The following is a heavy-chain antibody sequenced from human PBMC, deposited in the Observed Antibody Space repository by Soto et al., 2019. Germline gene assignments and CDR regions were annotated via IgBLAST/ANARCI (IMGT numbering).Heavy chain of an antibody. CDR2: ISGSVGST. CDR3: AKAGGAAGTVDYFDY. J-gene: IGHJ4*02. CDR1: GFTFSNYA. D-gene: IGHD6-13*01. V-gene: IGHV3-23*01. Sequence: PGGSLRLSCAASGFTFSNYAINWVRQPPGKGLEWVSVISGSVGSTYYADSVKGRFTITRGNSKNTLYLQMNSLRAEDTAVYYCAKAGGAAGTVDYFDYWGQGTLVTVSS.